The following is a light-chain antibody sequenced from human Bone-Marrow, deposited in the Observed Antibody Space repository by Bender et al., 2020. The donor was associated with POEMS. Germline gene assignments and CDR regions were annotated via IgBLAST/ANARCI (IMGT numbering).Light chain of an antibody. V-gene: IGLV3-1*01. Sequence: SYEVTQPPSVSVSPGQTASITCSGDDLGDKYVVWYQQKPGQSPVLVIYQDTKRPSGIPERFSGSNSGNTATLTISGSQAMDEADYYCQAWDTYSVIFGGGTQLTVL. CDR1: DLGDKY. CDR2: QDT. J-gene: IGLJ2*01. CDR3: QAWDTYSVI.